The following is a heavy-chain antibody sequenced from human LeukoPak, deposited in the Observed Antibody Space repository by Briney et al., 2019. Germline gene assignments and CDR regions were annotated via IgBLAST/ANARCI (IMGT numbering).Heavy chain of an antibody. CDR2: IIPNSGGT. D-gene: IGHD6-13*01. V-gene: IGHV1-2*02. Sequence: RASLKVSCKASGYTFTVHFMHWVRQAPGQGLEWMGWIIPNSGGTNYAQKFQGRVTMTRDTSISTAYMELSGLRSDDTAVYYCARGGGNSWFDYWGQGTLVTVSS. J-gene: IGHJ4*02. CDR1: GYTFTVHF. CDR3: ARGGGNSWFDY.